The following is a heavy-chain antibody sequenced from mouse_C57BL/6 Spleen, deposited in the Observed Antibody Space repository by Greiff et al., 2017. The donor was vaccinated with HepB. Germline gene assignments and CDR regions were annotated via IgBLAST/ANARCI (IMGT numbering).Heavy chain of an antibody. D-gene: IGHD2-3*01. CDR1: GFTFSDYG. CDR2: ISTCSSTI. V-gene: IGHV5-17*01. CDR3: ARHDGYYGNAMDD. J-gene: IGHJ4*01. Sequence: VQLKQSGGGLVKPGGSLKLSCAASGFTFSDYGMHWVRQAPEKGLEWVAYISTCSSTIYYADTVKGRFTISRDNAKNTLFLQMTSLRAEDTAMYYCARHDGYYGNAMDDWGQGTSVTVS.